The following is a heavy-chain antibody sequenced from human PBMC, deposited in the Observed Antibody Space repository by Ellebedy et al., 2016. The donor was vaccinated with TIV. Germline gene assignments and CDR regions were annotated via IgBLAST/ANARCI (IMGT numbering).Heavy chain of an antibody. D-gene: IGHD6-6*01. CDR2: INPNSGGT. CDR1: GYTFTGYY. CDR3: ARAIEYSSSYYFDY. V-gene: IGHV1-2*02. Sequence: ASVKVSXKASGYTFTGYYMHWVRQAPGQGLEWMGWINPNSGGTNYGQKFQGRVTMTRDTSISTAYMELSRLRSDDTAVYYCARAIEYSSSYYFDYWGQGTLVTVSS. J-gene: IGHJ4*02.